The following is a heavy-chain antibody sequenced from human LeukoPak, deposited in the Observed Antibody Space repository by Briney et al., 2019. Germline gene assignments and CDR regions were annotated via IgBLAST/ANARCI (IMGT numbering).Heavy chain of an antibody. CDR3: ARHAYYYDRSGSYEAFDI. J-gene: IGHJ3*02. CDR1: GGSISTYY. Sequence: SETPSLTCTVSGGSISTYYWSWIRQPPGKGPEWIGSMYYSGSTNYKPSLKSRVTISVDTSKNQFSLKLSSVTAADTAVYYCARHAYYYDRSGSYEAFDIWGQGTMVTVSS. CDR2: MYYSGST. V-gene: IGHV4-59*08. D-gene: IGHD3-22*01.